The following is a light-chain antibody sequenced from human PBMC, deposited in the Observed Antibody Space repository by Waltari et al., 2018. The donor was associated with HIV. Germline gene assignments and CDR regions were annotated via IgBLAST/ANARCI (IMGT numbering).Light chain of an antibody. J-gene: IGLJ3*02. CDR1: SSDVGGYNY. CDR2: DVR. V-gene: IGLV2-11*01. Sequence: QSALTQPRSVSGSPGQSVTISCTGTSSDVGGYNYVSWYQHPPGSAPKLMISDVRKRPSGVPDRFSGSKSGNTASLTISGLQAEDEADYYCCSYAGSYTLVFGGGTKLTVL. CDR3: CSYAGSYTLV.